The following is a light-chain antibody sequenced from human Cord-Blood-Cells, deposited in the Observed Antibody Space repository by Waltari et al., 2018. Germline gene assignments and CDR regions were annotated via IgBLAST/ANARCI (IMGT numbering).Light chain of an antibody. CDR2: EVS. CDR3: CSYAGSSTLV. Sequence: QSALTQPASVSGSPGQSITISCTGTSSDVGSYNLVSWYQQHPGKAPKLMIYEVSKRPSGVSKRFSGSKSGNTASLTISGLQAEDEADYYVCSYAGSSTLVFGGGTKLTVL. CDR1: SSDVGSYNL. J-gene: IGLJ3*02. V-gene: IGLV2-23*02.